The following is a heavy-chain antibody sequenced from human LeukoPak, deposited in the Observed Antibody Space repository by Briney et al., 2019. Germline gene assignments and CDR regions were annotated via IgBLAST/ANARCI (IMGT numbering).Heavy chain of an antibody. V-gene: IGHV3-11*04. CDR2: ISSSGSTI. CDR1: GGSISSYY. CDR3: ARYDWNCLAIRCYYMDV. D-gene: IGHD1-7*01. J-gene: IGHJ6*03. Sequence: LSLTCTVSGGSISSYYWSWIRQAPGKGLEWVSYISSSGSTIYYADSAKGRFTISRDNAKNSLYLQMNSLRAEDTAVYYCARYDWNCLAIRCYYMDVWGKGTTVTVSS.